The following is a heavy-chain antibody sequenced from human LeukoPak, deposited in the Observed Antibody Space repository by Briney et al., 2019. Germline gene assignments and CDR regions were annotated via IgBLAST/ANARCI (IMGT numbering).Heavy chain of an antibody. V-gene: IGHV4-30-2*01. J-gene: IGHJ4*02. Sequence: SETLSLTCAVSGGSISSGGYSWSWIRQPPGKGLEWIGYIYHSGSTYYNPSLKSRVTISVDRSKNQFSLKLSSVTAADTAVYYCARNQGVYGDYLDYWGQGTLVTVSS. CDR2: IYHSGST. CDR1: GGSISSGGYS. D-gene: IGHD4-17*01. CDR3: ARNQGVYGDYLDY.